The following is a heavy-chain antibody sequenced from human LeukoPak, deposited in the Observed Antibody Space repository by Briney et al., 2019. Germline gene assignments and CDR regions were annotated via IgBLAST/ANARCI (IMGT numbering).Heavy chain of an antibody. Sequence: SETLSLTCTVSGVSITSGSYYWSWLRQPAGKGLEWIGRIYSSGSTSYNPSLTSRVTISVDTSKNQFSLKLSSVTAADTAVYYCARSGQVLARFGETTLGRTAEYFQHWGQGTLVTVSS. V-gene: IGHV4-61*02. CDR2: IYSSGST. J-gene: IGHJ1*01. CDR3: ARSGQVLARFGETTLGRTAEYFQH. D-gene: IGHD3-10*01. CDR1: GVSITSGSYY.